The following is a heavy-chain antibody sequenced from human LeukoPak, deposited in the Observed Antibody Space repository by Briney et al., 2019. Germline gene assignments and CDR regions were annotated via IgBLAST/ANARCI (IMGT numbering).Heavy chain of an antibody. D-gene: IGHD4-23*01. J-gene: IGHJ6*02. CDR2: IIPIFGTA. Sequence: SVKVSCKASGGTFSSYAISWVRQAPGQGLEWMGGIIPIFGTANYAQKFQGRVTITADESTSTAYVELSSLRSEDTAVYYCARDGGKALPYGMDVWGQGTTVTVSS. V-gene: IGHV1-69*13. CDR3: ARDGGKALPYGMDV. CDR1: GGTFSSYA.